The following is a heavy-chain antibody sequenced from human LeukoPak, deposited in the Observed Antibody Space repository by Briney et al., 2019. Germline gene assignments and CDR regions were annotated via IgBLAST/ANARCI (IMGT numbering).Heavy chain of an antibody. D-gene: IGHD3-22*01. V-gene: IGHV4-38-2*02. J-gene: IGHJ3*02. CDR2: IYHSGST. CDR3: AITNYYDSSGYPPRGAFDI. Sequence: SETLSLTCTVSGYSISSGYYWGWIRQPPGKGLEWIGSIYHSGSTYYHPSLKSGVTISVDTSKKQFSLKLSSVTAADTAVYYCAITNYYDSSGYPPRGAFDIWGQGTMVTVSS. CDR1: GYSISSGYY.